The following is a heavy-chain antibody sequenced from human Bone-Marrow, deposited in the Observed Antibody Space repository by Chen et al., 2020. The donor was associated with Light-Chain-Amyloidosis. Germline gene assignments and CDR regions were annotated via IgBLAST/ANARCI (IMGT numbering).Heavy chain of an antibody. CDR3: AKDISYDDILPDYPADAFDI. CDR2: ISGSGGRR. J-gene: IGHJ3*02. Sequence: EVQLVESGGGLLQRGGSLRLSCAASGFSFSSYAMSWVRQAPGKGLEWASGISGSGGRRYYADSVKGRLTISRDNSTNTLYLQMNSLRAEDTAVYYCAKDISYDDILPDYPADAFDIWGQGTMVTVSS. V-gene: IGHV3-23*04. CDR1: GFSFSSYA. D-gene: IGHD3-9*01.